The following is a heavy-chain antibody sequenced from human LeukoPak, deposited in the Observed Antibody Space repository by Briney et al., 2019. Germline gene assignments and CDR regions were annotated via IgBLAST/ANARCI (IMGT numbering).Heavy chain of an antibody. D-gene: IGHD3-3*01. J-gene: IGHJ4*02. V-gene: IGHV3-30*04. CDR2: ISYDGSNK. CDR1: GFTFSSYA. Sequence: PGGSLRLSCAASGFTFSSYAMHWVRQAPGKGLEWVAVISYDGSNKYYADSVKGRFTISRDNFKNTLYLQMNSLRAEDTAVYYCARDPTFWYGHFDYWGQGTLVTVSS. CDR3: ARDPTFWYGHFDY.